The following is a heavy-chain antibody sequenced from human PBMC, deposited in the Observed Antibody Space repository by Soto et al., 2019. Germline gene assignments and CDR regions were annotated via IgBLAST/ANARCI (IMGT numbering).Heavy chain of an antibody. CDR1: GYTFSSYA. Sequence: GGSLRLSCATSGYTFSSYAMSCFHQAPGKGLEWVSAVSAGGGATGYADSVKGRFTISRDNSKNTLYLQMNSLRAGDTAVYHCAKDADFQWLGVFDYWGQGTLVTVSS. J-gene: IGHJ4*02. CDR2: VSAGGGAT. D-gene: IGHD6-19*01. V-gene: IGHV3-23*01. CDR3: AKDADFQWLGVFDY.